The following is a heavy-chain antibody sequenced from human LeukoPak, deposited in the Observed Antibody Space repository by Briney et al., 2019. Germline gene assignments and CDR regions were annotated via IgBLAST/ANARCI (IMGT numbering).Heavy chain of an antibody. D-gene: IGHD6-19*01. J-gene: IGHJ4*02. CDR2: IYYSGST. Sequence: KPSETLSLTCTVSGGSISSSSYYWGWIRQSPGKGLVWVGTIYYSGSTYYNPSLKSRVTISVDTSKNQFSRRLSSVTAADTAVYYCARQRAGYSSGWYRFDYWGQGSLVTVSS. CDR3: ARQRAGYSSGWYRFDY. CDR1: GGSISSSSYY. V-gene: IGHV4-39*01.